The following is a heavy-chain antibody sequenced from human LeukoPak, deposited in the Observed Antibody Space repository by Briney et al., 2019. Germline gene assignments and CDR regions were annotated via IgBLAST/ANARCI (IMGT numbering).Heavy chain of an antibody. CDR3: ANLGSYCSSTSCWTFDY. Sequence: ASVKASCTASGYTFTSYGISWVRQAPGQGLEWMGWTSAYNGNTNYAQKLQGRVTMTTDTSTSTAYMELRSLRSDDTAVYYCANLGSYCSSTSCWTFDYWGQGTLVTVSS. J-gene: IGHJ4*02. CDR2: TSAYNGNT. V-gene: IGHV1-18*01. D-gene: IGHD2-2*01. CDR1: GYTFTSYG.